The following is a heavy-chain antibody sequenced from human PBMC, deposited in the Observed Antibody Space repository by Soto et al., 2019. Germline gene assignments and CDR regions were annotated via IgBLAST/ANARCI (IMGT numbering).Heavy chain of an antibody. Sequence: ASVKDSCKASGYTFTSYGISWVRQAPGQGLEWMGWISAYNGNTNYAQKLQGRDTMTTDTSTSTAYMELRSLRSDDTAVYYCARQGSSGYYYDYWGQGTLVTVSS. J-gene: IGHJ4*02. CDR2: ISAYNGNT. D-gene: IGHD3-22*01. CDR1: GYTFTSYG. V-gene: IGHV1-18*01. CDR3: ARQGSSGYYYDY.